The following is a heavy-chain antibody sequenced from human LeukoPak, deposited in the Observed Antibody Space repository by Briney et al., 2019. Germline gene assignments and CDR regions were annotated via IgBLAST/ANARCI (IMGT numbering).Heavy chain of an antibody. Sequence: ASLKGSCKASVDTFTSYYMHWGRQAPGQGLEWIGIINPSGGSTSYAQKFHSRVTMTRDTSTSTVYMELSSLTSEDTAVYYCASGGDFFDYWGQGTPVTVSS. CDR2: INPSGGST. V-gene: IGHV1-46*03. CDR3: ASGGDFFDY. J-gene: IGHJ4*02. CDR1: VDTFTSYY. D-gene: IGHD4-17*01.